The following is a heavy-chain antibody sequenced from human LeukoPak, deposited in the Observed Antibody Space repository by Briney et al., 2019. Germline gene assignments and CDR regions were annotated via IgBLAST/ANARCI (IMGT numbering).Heavy chain of an antibody. CDR1: GFTFSSYW. D-gene: IGHD2-21*02. Sequence: QPGGSLRLSCAASGFTFSSYWMSWVRQAPGKGLEWVANIKQDGSEKYYVDSVKGRFTISRDNAKNSLYLQMNSLRAEDTAVYYCARDRVAVVVTAIYWYFDLWGRGTLVTVSS. CDR2: IKQDGSEK. CDR3: ARDRVAVVVTAIYWYFDL. J-gene: IGHJ2*01. V-gene: IGHV3-7*01.